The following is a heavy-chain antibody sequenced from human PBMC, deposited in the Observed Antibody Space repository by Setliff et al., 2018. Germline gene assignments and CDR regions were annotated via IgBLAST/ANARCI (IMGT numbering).Heavy chain of an antibody. CDR1: GGSFSDYY. CDR2: INHSGST. Sequence: SETLSLTCAVYGGSFSDYYWSWIRQPPGKGLEWIGEINHSGSTNYNPSLKSRVTISLDTSTNQVSLKLSSVTAADTAVYYCARDRQYCSSTSCYTSYFYYYAMDIWGQGTTVTVS. V-gene: IGHV4-34*01. D-gene: IGHD2-2*02. CDR3: ARDRQYCSSTSCYTSYFYYYAMDI. J-gene: IGHJ6*02.